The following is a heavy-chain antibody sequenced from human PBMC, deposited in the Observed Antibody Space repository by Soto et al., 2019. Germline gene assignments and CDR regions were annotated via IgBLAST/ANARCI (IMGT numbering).Heavy chain of an antibody. D-gene: IGHD6-13*01. CDR1: GGSISSSSYY. V-gene: IGHV4-39*01. CDR3: ARHWWQQLLSDWFDT. J-gene: IGHJ5*02. Sequence: SETLSLTCTVSGGSISSSSYYWGWIRQPPGKGLEWIGSIYYSGSTYYNPSLKSRVTISVDTSKNQFSLKLSSVTAADTAVYYCARHWWQQLLSDWFDTWGQGTLVTVSS. CDR2: IYYSGST.